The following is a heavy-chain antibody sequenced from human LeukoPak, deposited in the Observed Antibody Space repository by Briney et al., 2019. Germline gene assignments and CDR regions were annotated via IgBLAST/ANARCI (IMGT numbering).Heavy chain of an antibody. CDR2: TYTSGST. CDR1: GNSISSGDYY. CDR3: ARASYSYDISGWVPFDY. V-gene: IGHV4-61*02. D-gene: IGHD3-22*01. J-gene: IGHJ4*02. Sequence: PSQTLSLTCTVSGNSISSGDYYWSWIRQPAGKGLEWIGRTYTSGSTTYNPSLKSRVTISGDTSENQFSLRLSSVTAADTAVYYCARASYSYDISGWVPFDYWGQGTLVTVSS.